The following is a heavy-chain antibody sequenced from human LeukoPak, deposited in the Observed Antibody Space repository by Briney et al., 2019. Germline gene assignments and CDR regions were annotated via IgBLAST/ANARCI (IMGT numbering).Heavy chain of an antibody. CDR3: AREGDSSGYSSY. CDR1: GGTFSSYA. V-gene: IGHV1-69*13. J-gene: IGHJ4*02. CDR2: IIPIFGTA. D-gene: IGHD3-22*01. Sequence: ASVKVSCKASGGTFSSYAISWVRQAPGQGLEWMGGIIPIFGTANYAQKFQGRVTITADESTSTAYMELSSLRSEDTAVYYCAREGDSSGYSSYWGQGTLVTVSS.